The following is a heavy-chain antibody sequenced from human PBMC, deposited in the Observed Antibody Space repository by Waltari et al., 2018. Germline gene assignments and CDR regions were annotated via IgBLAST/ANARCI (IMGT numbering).Heavy chain of an antibody. J-gene: IGHJ4*02. CDR1: GFTFSSYW. CDR3: ASPPLSTIDY. V-gene: IGHV3-7*02. CDR2: KKQDGSEK. Sequence: EVQLVESGGGLVQPGGSLRLSCAASGFTFSSYWMSWVRQAPGKGLVWVANKKQDGSEKYYVDSGKGRFTISRDNAKNSLYLQMNSLRAEDTAVYYCASPPLSTIDYWGQGTLVTVSS.